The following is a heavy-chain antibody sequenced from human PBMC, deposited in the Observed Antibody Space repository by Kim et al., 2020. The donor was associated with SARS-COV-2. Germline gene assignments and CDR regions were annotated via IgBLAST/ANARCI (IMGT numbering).Heavy chain of an antibody. V-gene: IGHV1-18*01. Sequence: NCARKLQSRVTMTTDTSTSTAYMEVRSLRSDDAAVYYCARGPRRYYGIDVWGQGTTVTVSS. J-gene: IGHJ6*02. CDR3: ARGPRRYYGIDV.